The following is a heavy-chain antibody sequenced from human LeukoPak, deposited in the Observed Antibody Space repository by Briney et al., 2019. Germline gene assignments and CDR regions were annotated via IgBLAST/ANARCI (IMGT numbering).Heavy chain of an antibody. D-gene: IGHD4-11*01. CDR1: GYTFTGYY. J-gene: IGHJ5*02. V-gene: IGHV1-2*02. CDR3: ARELNDYSNYVGGFDP. CDR2: INPNSGGT. Sequence: ASVKVSCKASGYTFTGYYMHWVRQAPGQGLEWMGWINPNSGGTNYAQKFQGRVTMTRDTSISTAYMELSRLRSDDTAVYYCARELNDYSNYVGGFDPWGQGTLDTVSS.